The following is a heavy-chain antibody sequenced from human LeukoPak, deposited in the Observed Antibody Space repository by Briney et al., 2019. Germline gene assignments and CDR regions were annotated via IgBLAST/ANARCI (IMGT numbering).Heavy chain of an antibody. Sequence: GGSLRLSCAASGLTVSSNYMSWVRQAPGKGLEWVSVIYSGGSTYYADSVKGRFTISRDNSKNTLYLQMNSLRAEDTAVYYCARGMKRSGWWFDYWGQGTLVTVSS. CDR2: IYSGGST. J-gene: IGHJ4*02. CDR3: ARGMKRSGWWFDY. V-gene: IGHV3-53*01. CDR1: GLTVSSNY. D-gene: IGHD6-19*01.